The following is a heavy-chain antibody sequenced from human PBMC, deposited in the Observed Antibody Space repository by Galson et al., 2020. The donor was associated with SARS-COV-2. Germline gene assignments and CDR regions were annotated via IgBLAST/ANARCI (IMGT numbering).Heavy chain of an antibody. J-gene: IGHJ4*02. V-gene: IGHV4-4*02. CDR1: GGSISSSNL. Sequence: SSETLSLTCAASGGSISSSNLRCGVRQPPEKVLGWTVEIYHSGSTNYKPSLKSRVTISIDKSKNQFSLKLSTVTAADTAVYYCARVGAGEQLEYYFDYWGQGTLVTVSA. D-gene: IGHD6-13*01. CDR3: ARVGAGEQLEYYFDY. CDR2: IYHSGST.